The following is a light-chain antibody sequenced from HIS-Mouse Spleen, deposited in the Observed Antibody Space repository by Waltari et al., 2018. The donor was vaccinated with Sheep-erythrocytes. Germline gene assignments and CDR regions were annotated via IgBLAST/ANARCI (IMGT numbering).Light chain of an antibody. Sequence: SYELTQPPSVSVSPGQTASITCSGDKLGDKYACWYQQKPGQSPVLVMYQDSKRPSGIPKGLSGSNSGNTATLTISGTQAMDEADYYCQAWDSSTAWVFGGGTKLTVL. CDR2: QDS. J-gene: IGLJ3*02. CDR3: QAWDSSTAWV. V-gene: IGLV3-1*01. CDR1: KLGDKY.